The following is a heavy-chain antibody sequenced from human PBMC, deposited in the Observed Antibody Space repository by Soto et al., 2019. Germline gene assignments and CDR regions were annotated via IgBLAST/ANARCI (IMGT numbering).Heavy chain of an antibody. CDR3: ARLGTSFDS. J-gene: IGHJ4*02. CDR1: GGSFSSSSYH. CDR2: IYYTGNT. V-gene: IGHV4-39*01. Sequence: LSLTCTVSGGSFSSSSYHWGWIRQPPGKGLEWIATIYYTGNTFYNPSLKSRVTISVDTSKNQFSLKLSSVTAADTAVYYCARLGTSFDSWGQGTLVTVSS. D-gene: IGHD6-13*01.